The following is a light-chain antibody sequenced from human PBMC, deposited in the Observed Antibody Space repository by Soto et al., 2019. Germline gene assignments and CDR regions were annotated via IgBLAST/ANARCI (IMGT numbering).Light chain of an antibody. V-gene: IGKV3-15*01. J-gene: IGKJ1*01. CDR3: HQYNYWLTWT. CDR2: SAS. CDR1: QSVSSK. Sequence: EIVITQSPSTLSLSPGQRATLSCRASQSVSSKLAWYQQRPGQAPRLLIYSASTRATGIPARFSGSGSGAEFTLTISSLQSEDFAVYYCHQYNYWLTWTFGQGTKVDIK.